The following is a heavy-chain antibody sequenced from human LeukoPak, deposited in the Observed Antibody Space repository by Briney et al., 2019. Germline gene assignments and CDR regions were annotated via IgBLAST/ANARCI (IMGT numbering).Heavy chain of an antibody. D-gene: IGHD6-19*01. CDR1: VYTFTNYG. Sequence: ASVKVSCQASVYTFTNYGICWVRQAPGQGLEWMGWISAYNGNTNYAQKLQGRVTMTTDTSTSTAYMELRSLRSDDTAVYYCARVLDLWYSSGWPEGHVAFDIWGQGTMVTVSS. V-gene: IGHV1-18*01. CDR2: ISAYNGNT. J-gene: IGHJ3*02. CDR3: ARVLDLWYSSGWPEGHVAFDI.